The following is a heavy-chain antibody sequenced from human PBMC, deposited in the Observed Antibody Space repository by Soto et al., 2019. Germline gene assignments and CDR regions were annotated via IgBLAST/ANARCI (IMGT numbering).Heavy chain of an antibody. CDR1: GGSISSYY. CDR2: IYYSGST. V-gene: IGHV4-59*01. Sequence: PSETLSLTCTFYGGSISSYYWSWIRQPPGKGLEWIGYIYYSGSTNYNPSLKSRVTISVDTSKNQFSLKLSSVTAADTAVYYCARDSHGYSGYFTQRGNWFDPWGQGTLVTVSS. J-gene: IGHJ5*02. D-gene: IGHD5-12*01. CDR3: ARDSHGYSGYFTQRGNWFDP.